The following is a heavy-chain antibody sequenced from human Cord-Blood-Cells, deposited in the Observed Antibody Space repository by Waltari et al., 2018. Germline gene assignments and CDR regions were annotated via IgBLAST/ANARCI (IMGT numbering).Heavy chain of an antibody. CDR3: AREWELDY. D-gene: IGHD1-26*01. V-gene: IGHV3-33*01. CDR1: GFTFSSYG. CDR2: IWYDGSNK. Sequence: QVQLVESGGGVVQPGRSLRLSCAASGFTFSSYGMHWVRQAPGKGLEGGAVIWYDGSNKYYADSVKGRFTISRDNSKNTLYLQMNSLRAEDTAVYYCAREWELDYWGQGTLVTVSS. J-gene: IGHJ4*02.